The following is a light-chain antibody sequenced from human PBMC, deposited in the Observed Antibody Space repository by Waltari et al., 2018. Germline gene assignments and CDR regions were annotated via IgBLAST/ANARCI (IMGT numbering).Light chain of an antibody. CDR2: DVS. CDR3: SSYISSSVPVV. CDR1: SSDVGGHNY. Sequence: QSALTQPASVSGSPGQSITISCTGTSSDVGGHNYISCYQQHPGKAPKVMIYDVSNRPSGVSNRFSGSKSGNTASLTISGVQVEDEADYYCSSYISSSVPVVFGGGTKLTVI. J-gene: IGLJ2*01. V-gene: IGLV2-14*03.